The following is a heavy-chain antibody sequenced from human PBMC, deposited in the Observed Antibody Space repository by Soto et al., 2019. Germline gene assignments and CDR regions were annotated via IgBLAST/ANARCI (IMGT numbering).Heavy chain of an antibody. V-gene: IGHV1-46*01. CDR3: ARDVIAAAAHFEY. D-gene: IGHD6-13*01. CDR1: GYTFTSYY. CDR2: INPSGGTT. Sequence: QVQLVQSGAEVKKPGASVKVSCKASGYTFTSYYMHWVRQAPGQGLEWMGIINPSGGTTTYAQKFQGRVTMTRDTSTSTFYMELSSLRSEDTAVYYCARDVIAAAAHFEYWGQGTLVTVSS. J-gene: IGHJ4*02.